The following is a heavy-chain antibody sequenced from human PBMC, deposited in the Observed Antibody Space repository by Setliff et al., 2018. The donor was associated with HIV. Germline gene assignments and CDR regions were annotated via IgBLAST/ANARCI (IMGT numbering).Heavy chain of an antibody. D-gene: IGHD1-7*01. CDR2: ISIGSGGAI. Sequence: GGSLRLSCAASGFTFRNYKFNWVRQAPGRGLEWVSSISIGSGGAIDYADSVQGRFTISRDNSKNSLYLQLNSLRAEDTAVYYCAREGITGTTLHPYWGQGTLVTVSS. J-gene: IGHJ4*02. CDR1: GFTFRNYK. CDR3: AREGITGTTLHPY. V-gene: IGHV3-48*03.